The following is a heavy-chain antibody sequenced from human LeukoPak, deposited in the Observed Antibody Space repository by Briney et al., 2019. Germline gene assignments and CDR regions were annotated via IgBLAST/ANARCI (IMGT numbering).Heavy chain of an antibody. Sequence: GGSLRLSCAASGFTFSGFGMTWVRQAPGKGLKWVSGISGSGSSTYYADSVKGRFTISRDNSKNTLYLQMNSLRADDTAAYYCAKTMGAIDHDYWGQGTLVTVSS. D-gene: IGHD1-26*01. V-gene: IGHV3-23*01. CDR3: AKTMGAIDHDY. CDR1: GFTFSGFG. CDR2: ISGSGSST. J-gene: IGHJ4*02.